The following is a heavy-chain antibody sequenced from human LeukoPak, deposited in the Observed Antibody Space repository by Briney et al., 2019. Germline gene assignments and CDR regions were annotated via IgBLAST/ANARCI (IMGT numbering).Heavy chain of an antibody. CDR3: ARGMSADTYYYDSSGFDY. V-gene: IGHV1-18*01. J-gene: IGHJ4*02. Sequence: GASVKVSCKASGYTFTSYGISWVRQAPGQGLEWMGWISAYNGNTNYAQKLQGRVTMTTDTSTSTAYMELRSLRSDDTAVYYCARGMSADTYYYDSSGFDYWGQGTLVTVSS. CDR2: ISAYNGNT. D-gene: IGHD3-22*01. CDR1: GYTFTSYG.